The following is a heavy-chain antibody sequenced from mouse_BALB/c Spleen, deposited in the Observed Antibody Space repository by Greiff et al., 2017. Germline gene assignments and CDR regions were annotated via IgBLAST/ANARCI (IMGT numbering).Heavy chain of an antibody. D-gene: IGHD2-4*01. Sequence: DVHLVESGGGLVQPGGSLKLSCAASGFTFSSYGMSWVRQTPDKRLELVATINSNGGSTYYPDSVKGRFTISRDNAKNTLYLQMSSLKSEDTAMYYCARDERKSAPIYSDYDGGFAYWGQGTLVTVSA. V-gene: IGHV5-6-3*01. CDR1: GFTFSSYG. CDR3: ARDERKSAPIYSDYDGGFAY. J-gene: IGHJ3*01. CDR2: INSNGGST.